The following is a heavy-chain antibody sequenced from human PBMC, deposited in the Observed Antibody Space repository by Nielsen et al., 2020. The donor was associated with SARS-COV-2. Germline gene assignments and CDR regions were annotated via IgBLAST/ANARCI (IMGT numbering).Heavy chain of an antibody. CDR1: GFTFDDYA. J-gene: IGHJ6*02. CDR2: ISWNSGSI. V-gene: IGHV3-9*01. CDR3: ARGLLGYCSGGSCYSGYYYGMDV. D-gene: IGHD2-15*01. Sequence: SLKISCAASGFTFDDYAMHWVRQAPGKGLEWVSGISWNSGSIGYADSVKGRFTISRDNAKNSLYLQMNSLRAEDTAVYYCARGLLGYCSGGSCYSGYYYGMDVWGQGTTVTVSS.